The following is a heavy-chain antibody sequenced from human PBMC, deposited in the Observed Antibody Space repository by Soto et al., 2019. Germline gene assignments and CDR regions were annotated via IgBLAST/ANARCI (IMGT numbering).Heavy chain of an antibody. J-gene: IGHJ4*02. CDR3: ARKAYTDYYFDV. V-gene: IGHV4-59*01. D-gene: IGHD4-17*01. CDR2: IHYSGTT. CDR1: GGSINNFY. Sequence: SETLYLTCIVSGGSINNFYWSWMRQSPGKGLECIAYIHYSGTTYYNPSLKSRVIISLDTSENQFSLNLYTVTAADTAVYFCARKAYTDYYFDVWGPGTLVTVSS.